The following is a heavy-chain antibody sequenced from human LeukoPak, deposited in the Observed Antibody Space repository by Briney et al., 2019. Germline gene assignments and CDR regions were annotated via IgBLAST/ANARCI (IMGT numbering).Heavy chain of an antibody. V-gene: IGHV3-30*18. Sequence: GGSLRLSCAASGFTFSSYWMTWVRQAPGKGLEWVAVISYDGSNKYYADSVKGRFTISRDNSKNTLYLQMNSLRAEDTAVYYCAKDGVVLTTVTTGEFDYWGQGTLVTVSS. CDR1: GFTFSSYW. CDR2: ISYDGSNK. J-gene: IGHJ4*02. D-gene: IGHD4-17*01. CDR3: AKDGVVLTTVTTGEFDY.